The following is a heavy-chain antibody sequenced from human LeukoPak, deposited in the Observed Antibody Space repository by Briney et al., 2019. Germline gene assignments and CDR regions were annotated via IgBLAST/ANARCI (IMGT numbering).Heavy chain of an antibody. CDR1: GGSISSYY. J-gene: IGHJ4*02. CDR2: IYYSGST. Sequence: PSETLSLTCTVSGGSISSYYWSWIRQPPGKGLEWIGYIYYSGSTNYNPSLKSRVTISVDTSKNQFSLKLSSVTAADTAVYYCARGRHYYDSSGYSYWGQGTLVTVSS. CDR3: ARGRHYYDSSGYSY. V-gene: IGHV4-59*12. D-gene: IGHD3-22*01.